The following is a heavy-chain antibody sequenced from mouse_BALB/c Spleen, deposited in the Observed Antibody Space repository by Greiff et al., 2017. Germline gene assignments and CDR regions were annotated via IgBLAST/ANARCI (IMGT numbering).Heavy chain of an antibody. Sequence: VQLQQSGAELVKPGASVKLSCTASGFTIKDTYMHWVKQRPEQGLEWIGRIDPANGNTKYDPKFQGKATITADTSSNTAYLQLSSLTSEDAAVYYCARGIYYYLDYWGQGTSVTVSS. D-gene: IGHD1-1*01. CDR1: GFTIKDTY. J-gene: IGHJ4*01. CDR3: ARGIYYYLDY. V-gene: IGHV14-3*02. CDR2: IDPANGNT.